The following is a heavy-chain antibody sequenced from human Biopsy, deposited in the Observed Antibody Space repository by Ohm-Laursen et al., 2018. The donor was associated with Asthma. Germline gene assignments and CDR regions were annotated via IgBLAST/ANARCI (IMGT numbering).Heavy chain of an antibody. Sequence: SETLSLTCTVSGGSINNFYWSWIRQPPGKGLESIGHVYYSGSTNYNPSLKSRVTISIDASKNQFSLKLTSVTAADTAVYYCARASVAASSSWFDPWGQGTLVTVSS. J-gene: IGHJ5*02. CDR1: GGSINNFY. CDR3: ARASVAASSSWFDP. V-gene: IGHV4-59*01. D-gene: IGHD6-19*01. CDR2: VYYSGST.